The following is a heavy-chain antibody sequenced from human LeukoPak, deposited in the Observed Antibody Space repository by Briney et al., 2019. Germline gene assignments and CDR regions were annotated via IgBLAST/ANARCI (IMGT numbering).Heavy chain of an antibody. CDR2: ISGSGGST. CDR3: AKVMGYDSSGYINY. CDR1: GFTFSSYA. Sequence: PRGSLRLSCAASGFTFSSYAMSWVRQAPGKGLEWVSAISGSGGSTYYADSVKGRFTISRDNSKNTLYLQMNSLRAEDTAVYYCAKVMGYDSSGYINYWGQGTLVTVSS. V-gene: IGHV3-23*01. J-gene: IGHJ4*02. D-gene: IGHD3-22*01.